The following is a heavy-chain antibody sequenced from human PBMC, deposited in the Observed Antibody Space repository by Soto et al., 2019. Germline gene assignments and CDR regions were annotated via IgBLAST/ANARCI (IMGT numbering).Heavy chain of an antibody. CDR3: ARDLNWAFDY. CDR2: IGSGSGSHAI. CDR1: GFTFRSYS. J-gene: IGHJ4*02. D-gene: IGHD7-27*01. V-gene: IGHV3-48*01. Sequence: PGGSLRLSCAASGFTFRSYSMNWVRQAPGKGLEWVSYIGSGSGSHAIYYAGSVKGRFTISRDNGKDSLYLQMSSLRAEDTAVYYCARDLNWAFDYWGQGTLVTVSS.